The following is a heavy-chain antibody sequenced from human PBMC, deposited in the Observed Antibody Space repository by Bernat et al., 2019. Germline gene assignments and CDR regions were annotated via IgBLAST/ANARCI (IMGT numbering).Heavy chain of an antibody. CDR3: ISRRYCGGDCYFDY. D-gene: IGHD2-21*01. CDR1: GFTFSASA. J-gene: IGHJ4*02. Sequence: EVQLVESGGGLVQPGGSLKLSCAASGFTFSASAMHWVRQASGRGLEWVGRIRSKGNSYATTYAASVQGRFTISRDDLKDTAYLQMNSLKTEDTAVYYCISRRYCGGDCYFDYWGQGTLVTVSS. CDR2: IRSKGNSYAT. V-gene: IGHV3-73*02.